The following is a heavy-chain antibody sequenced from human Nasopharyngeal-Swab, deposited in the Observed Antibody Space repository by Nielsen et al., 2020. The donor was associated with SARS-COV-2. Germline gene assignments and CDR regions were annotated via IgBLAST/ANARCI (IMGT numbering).Heavy chain of an antibody. Sequence: ASVHVSCTASGYTFTSDGISWVRQAPGQGLEWMGWISAYNGNTNYAQKLQGRVTMTTDTSTSTAYTELRSLRSDDTAVYYCARGLGSGKGFDYWGQGTLVTVSS. CDR3: ARGLGSGKGFDY. J-gene: IGHJ4*02. D-gene: IGHD5-12*01. V-gene: IGHV1-18*01. CDR1: GYTFTSDG. CDR2: ISAYNGNT.